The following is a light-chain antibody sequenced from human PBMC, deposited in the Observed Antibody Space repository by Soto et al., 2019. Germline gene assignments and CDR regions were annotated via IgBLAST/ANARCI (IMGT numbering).Light chain of an antibody. V-gene: IGKV3-15*01. CDR3: QQYNNWART. CDR2: GAS. CDR1: QSVSSN. Sequence: EIVMTQSPATLSVSPGERATLSCRASQSVSSNLAWYQQKPGQAPRLLMYGASTRATGIPARFSGSGSGTEFTLTISSLQSADFAVYFCQQYNNWARTFGQGTKVE. J-gene: IGKJ1*01.